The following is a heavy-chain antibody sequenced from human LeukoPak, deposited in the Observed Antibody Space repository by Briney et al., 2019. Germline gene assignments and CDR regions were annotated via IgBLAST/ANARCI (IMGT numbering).Heavy chain of an antibody. CDR2: IQFDGSYK. CDR1: GFTFGSSA. J-gene: IGHJ4*02. V-gene: IGHV3-30*02. D-gene: IGHD2-2*01. Sequence: PGGSLRLSCAASGFTFGSSAMHWVRQTPGKGLECVAFIQFDGSYKHYSDSVKGRFTISRDNSKSTLYLQMNSLRPEDTAVYYCATHCSGTACHRDYWGQGTLVTASS. CDR3: ATHCSGTACHRDY.